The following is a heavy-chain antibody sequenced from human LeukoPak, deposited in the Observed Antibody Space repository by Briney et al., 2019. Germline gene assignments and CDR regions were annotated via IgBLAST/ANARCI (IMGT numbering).Heavy chain of an antibody. V-gene: IGHV1-69*01. CDR2: IIPTFGTA. J-gene: IGHJ4*02. CDR3: AREGSRDGYNPLDY. D-gene: IGHD5-24*01. CDR1: GGTFSSYA. Sequence: GSSVKVSCKASGGTFSSYAISWVRQAPGQGLEWMGGIIPTFGTANYAQKFQGRVTITADESTSTAYMELSSLRSEDTAVYYCAREGSRDGYNPLDYWGQGTLVTVSS.